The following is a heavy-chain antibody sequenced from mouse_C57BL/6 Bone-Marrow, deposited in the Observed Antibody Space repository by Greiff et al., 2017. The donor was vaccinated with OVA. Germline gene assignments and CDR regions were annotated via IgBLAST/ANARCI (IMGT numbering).Heavy chain of an antibody. J-gene: IGHJ3*01. CDR3: VDGYYFAY. V-gene: IGHV1-7*01. Sequence: QVQLQQSGAELAKPGASVKLSCKASGYTFTSYWMHWVKQRPGQGLEWIGYINPSSGYTKYNQKFKGKATLTADKSSSTAYMQLSSLTYEDSSFYYCVDGYYFAYWGQGTLVTVSA. CDR2: INPSSGYT. CDR1: GYTFTSYW. D-gene: IGHD2-3*01.